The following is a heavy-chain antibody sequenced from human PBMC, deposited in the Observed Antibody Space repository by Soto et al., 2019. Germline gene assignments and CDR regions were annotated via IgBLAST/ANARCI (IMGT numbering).Heavy chain of an antibody. CDR3: ARATRTWFDP. V-gene: IGHV6-1*01. Sequence: SHTLSLTCAISGYSVSSNSATLNWIRQSPSRGLEWLGRTYYMSKWYNEYAVSVKSRITINPDTSKNQFSLQLNSVTPEDTAVYYCARATRTWFDPWGQGTLVTVSS. CDR1: GYSVSSNSAT. J-gene: IGHJ5*02. D-gene: IGHD4-17*01. CDR2: TYYMSKWYN.